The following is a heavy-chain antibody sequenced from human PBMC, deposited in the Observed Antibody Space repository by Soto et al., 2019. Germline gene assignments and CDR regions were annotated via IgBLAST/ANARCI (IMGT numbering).Heavy chain of an antibody. J-gene: IGHJ4*02. V-gene: IGHV4-30-4*01. CDR2: IYYTGRT. Sequence: QVQLQESGPGLVKPSQTLSLTCTVSGGSISSGDYYWSWIRQPAGKGLEWIGYIYYTGRTYYNPSLGSRVSISVDTSMNQFSLNLSLVTAADTAVFYCARASAVTTGAKFDYWGQGTLVTVSS. D-gene: IGHD4-17*01. CDR1: GGSISSGDYY. CDR3: ARASAVTTGAKFDY.